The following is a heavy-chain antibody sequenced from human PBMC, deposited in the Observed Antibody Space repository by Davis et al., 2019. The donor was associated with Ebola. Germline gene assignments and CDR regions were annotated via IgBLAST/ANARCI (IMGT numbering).Heavy chain of an antibody. CDR3: ARDMGMVHEANWFDP. CDR1: GYTFTSYG. D-gene: IGHD3-10*01. J-gene: IGHJ5*02. CDR2: ISAYNDNT. Sequence: ASVKVSCKASGYTFTSYGITWVRQAPGQGLEWMGWISAYNDNTNYAQNLQGRVTMTTDTSTSTAYMELRSLRYDDTAVYYCARDMGMVHEANWFDPWGQGTLVTVSS. V-gene: IGHV1-18*01.